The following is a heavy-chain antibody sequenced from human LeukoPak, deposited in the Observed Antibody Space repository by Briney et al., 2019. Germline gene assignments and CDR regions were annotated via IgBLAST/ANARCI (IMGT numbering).Heavy chain of an antibody. V-gene: IGHV1-2*02. D-gene: IGHD6-19*01. CDR1: GYTFTGCY. Sequence: ASVKVSCKASGYTFTGCYMHWVRQAPGQGLEWMRWINPNSGGTHYAQKFQGRVTMTRDTSISTAYMELSSLRSDDTALYYCASGSSLDGSSGWPTHYYWGQGALVTVSS. CDR3: ASGSSLDGSSGWPTHYY. J-gene: IGHJ4*02. CDR2: INPNSGGT.